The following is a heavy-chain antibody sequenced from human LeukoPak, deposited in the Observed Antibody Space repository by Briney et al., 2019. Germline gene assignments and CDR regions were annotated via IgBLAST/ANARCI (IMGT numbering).Heavy chain of an antibody. V-gene: IGHV4-59*11. CDR1: GGSISSHY. D-gene: IGHD3-22*01. Sequence: PSETLSLTCTVSGGSISSHYWSWIRQPPGKGLEWIGYIYYSGSTNYNPSLKSRVTISVDTSKNQFSLKLSSVTAADTAVYYCARCYYYDSSGYLFDPWGQGTLVTVS. J-gene: IGHJ5*02. CDR3: ARCYYYDSSGYLFDP. CDR2: IYYSGST.